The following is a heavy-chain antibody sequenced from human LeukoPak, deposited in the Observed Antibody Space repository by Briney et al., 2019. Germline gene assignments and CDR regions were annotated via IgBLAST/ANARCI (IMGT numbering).Heavy chain of an antibody. CDR1: GGSISSYY. CDR3: AGQPPFRSMIFGVVKPNGMDV. D-gene: IGHD3-3*01. V-gene: IGHV4-59*08. J-gene: IGHJ6*02. CDR2: IYYSGST. Sequence: SETLSLTCTVSGGSISSYYWSWIRQPPGKGLEWIGYIYYSGSTNYNPSLKSRVTISVDTSKNQFSLKLNSVTAADTAVYYCAGQPPFRSMIFGVVKPNGMDVWGQGTTVTVSS.